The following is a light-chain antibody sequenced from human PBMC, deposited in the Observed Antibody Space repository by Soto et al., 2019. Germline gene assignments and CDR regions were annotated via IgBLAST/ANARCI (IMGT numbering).Light chain of an antibody. CDR3: HQYNDWPRT. J-gene: IGKJ1*01. CDR2: GVS. CDR1: GIVSSN. V-gene: IGKV3-15*01. Sequence: EIVMTQSPATLSVSPGETATLSCRASGIVSSNVAWYQQKPGQAPRLLIDGVSTRATGVPARFSGSGSGAEFTLTISSLQSEDFGVYYCHQYNDWPRTFGQGTKVDIK.